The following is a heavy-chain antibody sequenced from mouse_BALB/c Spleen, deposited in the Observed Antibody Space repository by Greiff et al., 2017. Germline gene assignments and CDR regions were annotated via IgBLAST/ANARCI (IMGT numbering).Heavy chain of an antibody. CDR2: IRSKSNNYAT. V-gene: IGHV10-1*02. D-gene: IGHD1-1*01. CDR1: GFTFNTYA. J-gene: IGHJ3*01. Sequence: EVQLVESGGGLVQPKGSLKLSCAASGFTFNTYAMNWVRQAPGKGLEWVARIRSKSNNYATYYADSVKDRFTISRDDSQSMLYLQMNNLKTEDTAMYYCVRHDYYGSSPAWFAYWGQGTLVTVSA. CDR3: VRHDYYGSSPAWFAY.